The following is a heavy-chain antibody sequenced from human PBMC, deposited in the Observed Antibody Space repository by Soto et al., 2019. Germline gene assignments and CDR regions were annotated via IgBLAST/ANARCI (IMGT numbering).Heavy chain of an antibody. D-gene: IGHD5-18*01. V-gene: IGHV4-39*01. CDR3: ARAYSYGYGLYFDY. Sequence: PSETLSLTCTVSGGSISSSSYYWGWIRQPPGKGLEWIGYIYYSGSTNYNPSLKSRVTISVDTSKNQFSLKLSSVTAADTAVYYCARAYSYGYGLYFDYWGQGTLVTVSS. CDR2: IYYSGST. J-gene: IGHJ4*02. CDR1: GGSISSSSYY.